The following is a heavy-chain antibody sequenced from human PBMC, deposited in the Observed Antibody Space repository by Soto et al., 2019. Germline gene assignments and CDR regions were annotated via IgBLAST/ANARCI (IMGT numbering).Heavy chain of an antibody. D-gene: IGHD6-19*01. CDR1: GFTFSSYG. CDR3: GAGQFFSDY. V-gene: IGHV3-30*03. CDR2: ISFDGSNT. J-gene: IGHJ4*02. Sequence: QVQLVESGGGVVQPGRSLRLSCAASGFTFSSYGMHWVRQARGKGLEWVALISFDGSNTYYADSVKGRFTISRDNSQNTLYLQMHSLRAEDTSLYYCGAGQFFSDYWGQGALVTVSS.